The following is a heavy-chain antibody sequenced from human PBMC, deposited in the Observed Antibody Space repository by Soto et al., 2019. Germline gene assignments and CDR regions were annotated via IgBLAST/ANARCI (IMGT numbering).Heavy chain of an antibody. Sequence: SVKVACNSSVGPLSTYAISLVRQAPGHGLEWRGGILPLSGTSNYTQRFQGRVTISADKSTSTAYMELSSLRSDDTAVYYCARTNPTKYYEYVWGDYRREGMDVWGQGTTVTGSS. CDR3: ARTNPTKYYEYVWGDYRREGMDV. J-gene: IGHJ6*02. V-gene: IGHV1-69*06. CDR1: VGPLSTYA. CDR2: ILPLSGTS. D-gene: IGHD3-16*02.